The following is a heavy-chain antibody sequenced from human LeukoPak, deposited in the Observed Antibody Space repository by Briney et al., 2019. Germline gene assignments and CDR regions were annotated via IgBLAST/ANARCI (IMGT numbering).Heavy chain of an antibody. CDR1: GFTFSNYA. V-gene: IGHV3-23*01. CDR3: AKDRSIGTYYTFDS. Sequence: GGSLRLSCAASGFTFSNYAMTWVRQAPGKGLEWVSAVSGSGAIAYYTDSVKGRFTISRDNSKNTLYLQMSSLTAKDTAVYYCAKDRSIGTYYTFDSWGQGTLVTVSS. CDR2: VSGSGAIA. J-gene: IGHJ4*02. D-gene: IGHD1-26*01.